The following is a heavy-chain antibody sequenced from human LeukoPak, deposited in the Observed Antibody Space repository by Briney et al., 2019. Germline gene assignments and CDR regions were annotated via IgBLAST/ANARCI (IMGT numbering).Heavy chain of an antibody. V-gene: IGHV1-69*05. J-gene: IGHJ4*02. CDR2: IIPIFGTA. CDR3: ARDSEY. Sequence: ASVKVSCKAPGYTFTSYGISWVRQAPGQGLEWMGGIIPIFGTANYAQKFQGRVTITTDESTSTAYMELSSLRSEDTAVYYCARDSEYWGQGTLVTVSS. CDR1: GYTFTSYG.